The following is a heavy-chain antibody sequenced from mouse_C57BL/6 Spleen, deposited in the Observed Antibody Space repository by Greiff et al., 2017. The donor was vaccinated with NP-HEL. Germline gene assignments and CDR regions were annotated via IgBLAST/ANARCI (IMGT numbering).Heavy chain of an antibody. D-gene: IGHD1-1*01. J-gene: IGHJ4*01. CDR3: ARRASYGSSYDYAMDY. CDR2: IYPGSGNT. CDR1: GYTFTDYY. V-gene: IGHV1-76*01. Sequence: VQLQESGAELVRPGASVKLSCKASGYTFTDYYINWVKQRPGQGLEWIARIYPGSGNTYYNEKFKGKATLTAEKSSSTAYMQLSSLTSEDSAVYFCARRASYGSSYDYAMDYWGQGTSVTVSS.